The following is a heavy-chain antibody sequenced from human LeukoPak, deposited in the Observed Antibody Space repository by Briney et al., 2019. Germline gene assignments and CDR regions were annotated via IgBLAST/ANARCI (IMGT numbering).Heavy chain of an antibody. J-gene: IGHJ5*02. D-gene: IGHD3-3*01. CDR3: ARGVSYYDFWSGYFRYNWFDP. Sequence: GASVKVSCKASGYTFTSYDINWVRQATGQGLEWMGWMNPNSGNTGYVQKFQGRVTMTRNTSISTAYMELSSLRSEDTAVYYCARGVSYYDFWSGYFRYNWFDPWGQGTLVTVSS. V-gene: IGHV1-8*01. CDR1: GYTFTSYD. CDR2: MNPNSGNT.